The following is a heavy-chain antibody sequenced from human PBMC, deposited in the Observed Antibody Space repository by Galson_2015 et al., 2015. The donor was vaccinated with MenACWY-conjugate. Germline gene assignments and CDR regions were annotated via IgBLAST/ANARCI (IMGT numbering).Heavy chain of an antibody. V-gene: IGHV2-26*01. Sequence: PALVKPTQTLTLTCTVSGFLLSESRMGVSWIRQPPGKALEWLAHIFSNDEKSYSTSLKSRLSISRDTSKSQVVFTMTNVDPVDTATYYCARMSSRLLDWADHTPFDYWGQGILVTVSS. D-gene: IGHD3-3*01. J-gene: IGHJ4*02. CDR2: IFSNDEK. CDR1: GFLLSESRMG. CDR3: ARMSSRLLDWADHTPFDY.